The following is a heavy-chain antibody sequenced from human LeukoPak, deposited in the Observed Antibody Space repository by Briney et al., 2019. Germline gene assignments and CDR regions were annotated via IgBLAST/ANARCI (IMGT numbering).Heavy chain of an antibody. CDR3: AKDGGVWFGESNDY. V-gene: IGHV3-23*01. CDR1: GFSFSSSG. CDR2: FSGSGRSR. Sequence: GGTLRLSCAASGFSFSSSGMSWVRQAPGKGLEWVSAFSGSGRSRYYADSVKGRFTISRDNFKNTLYLQMNSLRAEDTAVYYCAKDGGVWFGESNDYWGQGTLVTVSS. J-gene: IGHJ4*02. D-gene: IGHD3-10*01.